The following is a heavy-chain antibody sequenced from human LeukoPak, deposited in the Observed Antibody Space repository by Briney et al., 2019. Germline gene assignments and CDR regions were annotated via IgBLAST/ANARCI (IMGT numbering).Heavy chain of an antibody. CDR2: ISGSGDST. J-gene: IGHJ4*02. CDR3: ARGRYCTSTTCYIDY. Sequence: GGSLRLSCAASGFTFSSYAMTWVRQAPGKGLEWVSGISGSGDSTYYADSVKGRFTISRDNSKNTNTLYLQMNSLRAEDTAVYYCARGRYCTSTTCYIDYWGQGTLVTVPS. D-gene: IGHD2-2*02. CDR1: GFTFSSYA. V-gene: IGHV3-23*01.